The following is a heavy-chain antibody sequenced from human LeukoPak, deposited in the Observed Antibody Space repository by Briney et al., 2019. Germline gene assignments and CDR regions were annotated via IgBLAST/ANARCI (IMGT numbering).Heavy chain of an antibody. Sequence: SETLSLTCAVYGGSFTIYSWTWIRQPPGKGLEWVGEISPSGNTQYNPSLKSRVNISLAASKSQFYLKLNSVPAADTAVYYCARRVRSADYRLDYWGQGTLVTVSS. CDR1: GGSFTIYS. CDR3: ARRVRSADYRLDY. CDR2: ISPSGNT. V-gene: IGHV4-34*01. J-gene: IGHJ4*02. D-gene: IGHD4-11*01.